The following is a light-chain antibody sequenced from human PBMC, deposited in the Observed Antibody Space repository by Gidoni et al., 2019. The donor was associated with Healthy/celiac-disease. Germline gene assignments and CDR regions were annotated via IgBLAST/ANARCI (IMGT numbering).Light chain of an antibody. CDR3: QQYGSSPYT. CDR2: GAS. CDR1: QSVSSSY. V-gene: IGKV3-20*01. Sequence: DIVLTQSPGTLSLSPGERATLSCRASQSVSSSYLAWYQQKPGQAPRLLIYGASSRATGIQDRFRGRGSGTDFTLTISRLEHEDFAVYYCQQYGSSPYTFXXXTKLEIK. J-gene: IGKJ2*01.